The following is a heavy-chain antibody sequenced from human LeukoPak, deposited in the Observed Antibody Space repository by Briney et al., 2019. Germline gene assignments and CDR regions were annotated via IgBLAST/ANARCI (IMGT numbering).Heavy chain of an antibody. V-gene: IGHV4-59*11. J-gene: IGHJ4*02. D-gene: IGHD6-13*01. CDR1: GGSINSHY. Sequence: SETLSLTCTVSGGSINSHYGNWVRQPQGKGLEWIGYIYYTGSATYNPSLSSRVTISVDTSNNQFSLRLTSVTAADTAVYYCARGRLSGSSHFDSWGQGTLVTVSS. CDR2: IYYTGSA. CDR3: ARGRLSGSSHFDS.